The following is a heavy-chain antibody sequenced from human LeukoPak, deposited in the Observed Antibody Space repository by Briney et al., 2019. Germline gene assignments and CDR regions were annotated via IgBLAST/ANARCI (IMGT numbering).Heavy chain of an antibody. CDR2: MNPNSGNT. J-gene: IGHJ6*03. CDR3: ARGDWEVIITQYYMDV. V-gene: IGHV1-8*01. Sequence: ASVKVSCKASGYTFTSYDINWVRQATGQGLEWMGWMNPNSGNTGYAQEFQGRVTMTRNTSISTAYMELSSLRSEDTAVYYCARGDWEVIITQYYMDVWGKGTTVTVSS. D-gene: IGHD3-3*01. CDR1: GYTFTSYD.